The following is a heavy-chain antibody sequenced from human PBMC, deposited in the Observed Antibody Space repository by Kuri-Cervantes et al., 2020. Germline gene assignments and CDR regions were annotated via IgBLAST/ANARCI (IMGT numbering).Heavy chain of an antibody. J-gene: IGHJ4*02. CDR1: RFTFRNYW. CDR2: ISTDGFST. D-gene: IGHD5-18*01. V-gene: IGHV3-74*01. Sequence: GGSLRLSCVDSRFTFRNYWMHWVRQAPGKGLVWVSRISTDGFSTTYADSVKGRFTISRDNAKSTLYLQMNSLRAEDTAVYYCARGGSYTFGSLVDWGQGTLVTVSS. CDR3: ARGGSYTFGSLVD.